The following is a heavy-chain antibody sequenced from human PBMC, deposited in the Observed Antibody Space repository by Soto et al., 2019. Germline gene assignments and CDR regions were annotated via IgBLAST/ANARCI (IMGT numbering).Heavy chain of an antibody. Sequence: GESLNISCKGSGYSFTSNWIGWVRQMPGKGLEWMGIIYPGDSDTRYSPPFQGQVTISADKSISTAYLQWSRLKASDSAMYYCARMDSSALGIDYWGQGTLVTVSS. J-gene: IGHJ4*02. D-gene: IGHD3-22*01. V-gene: IGHV5-51*01. CDR2: IYPGDSDT. CDR1: GYSFTSNW. CDR3: ARMDSSALGIDY.